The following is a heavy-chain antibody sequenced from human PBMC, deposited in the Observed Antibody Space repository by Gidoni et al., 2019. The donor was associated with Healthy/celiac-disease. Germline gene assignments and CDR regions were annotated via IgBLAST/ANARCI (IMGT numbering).Heavy chain of an antibody. V-gene: IGHV1-18*01. CDR3: ARDRLTIFGVVKHGENYYYYYGMDV. CDR2: ISAYNGNT. Sequence: QVQLVQSGAEVKKPGASVNVSCKASGYTFTSYVISRVRQAPGQGLEWMGWISAYNGNTNYAQKLQGRVTMTTDTSTSTAYMELRSLRSDDTAVYYCARDRLTIFGVVKHGENYYYYYGMDVWGQGTTVTVSS. J-gene: IGHJ6*02. D-gene: IGHD3-3*01. CDR1: GYTFTSYV.